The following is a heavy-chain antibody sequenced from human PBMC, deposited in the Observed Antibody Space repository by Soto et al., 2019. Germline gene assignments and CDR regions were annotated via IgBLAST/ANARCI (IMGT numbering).Heavy chain of an antibody. Sequence: EVQLLESGGGLVQPGGSLRLSCAASRFTFSSYAMSWVRQAPGKGLEWVSAISGSGGSTYYADSVKGRFTISRDNPKNTLYLQMNSLRAEDTAVYYCAKGHYDSSGYYYYYYGMDVWGQGTTVTVSS. CDR1: RFTFSSYA. V-gene: IGHV3-23*01. CDR2: ISGSGGST. D-gene: IGHD3-22*01. J-gene: IGHJ6*02. CDR3: AKGHYDSSGYYYYYYGMDV.